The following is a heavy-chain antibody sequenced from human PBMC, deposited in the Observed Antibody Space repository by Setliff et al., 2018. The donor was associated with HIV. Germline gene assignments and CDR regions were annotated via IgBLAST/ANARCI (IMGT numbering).Heavy chain of an antibody. CDR1: GFTFGSYD. D-gene: IGHD3-3*01. CDR3: GKDYTRTFWEYNWYDV. CDR2: INGDGDSR. J-gene: IGHJ5*02. V-gene: IGHV3-23*01. Sequence: GGSLRLSCAASGFTFGSYDMNWVRQAPGKGLEWVAGINGDGDSRYYAESVKGRFTVSRDNSKDTLYLQMNDLRAEDTALYYCGKDYTRTFWEYNWYDVWGQGTLVTVSS.